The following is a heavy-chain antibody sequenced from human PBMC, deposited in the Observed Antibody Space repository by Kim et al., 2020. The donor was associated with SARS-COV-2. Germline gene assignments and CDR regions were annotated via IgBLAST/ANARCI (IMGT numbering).Heavy chain of an antibody. CDR3: AKDLAVMTQYYYYGMDV. V-gene: IGHV3-43*01. D-gene: IGHD3-22*01. J-gene: IGHJ6*02. Sequence: VKGRFTISRDNSKNSLYLQMNSLRTEDTAWYYCAKDLAVMTQYYYYGMDVWGQGTTVTVSS.